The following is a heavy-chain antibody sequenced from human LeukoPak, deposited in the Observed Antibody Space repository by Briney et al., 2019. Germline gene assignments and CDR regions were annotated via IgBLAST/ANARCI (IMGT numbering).Heavy chain of an antibody. CDR1: GFSFDRYE. CDR2: VSANGATT. J-gene: IGHJ1*01. D-gene: IGHD6-19*01. Sequence: GGSLRLSCAASGFSFDRYEMNWVRRAPGRGLEWISYVSANGATTYYAESVRGRFSISRDNAKTSLSLQMNSLRVEDTAVYYCAIGGERSGPYFGHWGQGTMVTVFS. V-gene: IGHV3-48*03. CDR3: AIGGERSGPYFGH.